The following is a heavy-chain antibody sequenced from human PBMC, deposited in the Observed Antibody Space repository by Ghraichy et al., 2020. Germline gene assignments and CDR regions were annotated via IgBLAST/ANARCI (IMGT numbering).Heavy chain of an antibody. D-gene: IGHD2-2*01. CDR2: ISGAGGST. V-gene: IGHV3-23*01. Sequence: LSLTCAASGFTVSTFAMAWVRQTPEKGLEWVSSISGAGGSTYYADSVEGRFTISKDNSKNILYLEMNSLRVEDTAVYYCAKEPHQILFDYFEYWGQGTQVTVSS. CDR3: AKEPHQILFDYFEY. J-gene: IGHJ4*02. CDR1: GFTVSTFA.